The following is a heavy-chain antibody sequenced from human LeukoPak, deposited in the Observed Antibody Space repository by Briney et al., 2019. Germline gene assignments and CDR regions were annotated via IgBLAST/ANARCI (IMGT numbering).Heavy chain of an antibody. D-gene: IGHD2-15*01. CDR2: ISGYNGKT. V-gene: IGHV1-18*01. Sequence: GASVKVSCKASGYTFTNYAISWVRQAPGQGLEWMGWISGYNGKTNYAQKLQGRVTMTTDTSTSTVHMDLRSLRSDDTAVYYCARDVGEGYCSGGSCSDYWGQGTLVTVSS. J-gene: IGHJ4*02. CDR3: ARDVGEGYCSGGSCSDY. CDR1: GYTFTNYA.